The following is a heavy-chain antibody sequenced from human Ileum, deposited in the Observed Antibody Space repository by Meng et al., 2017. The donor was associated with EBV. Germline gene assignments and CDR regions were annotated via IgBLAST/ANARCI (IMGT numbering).Heavy chain of an antibody. CDR1: GGSISSSNW. CDR2: IYHSGST. V-gene: IGHV4-4*03. CDR3: ARVGQWLPIDY. D-gene: IGHD6-19*01. J-gene: IGHJ4*02. Sequence: QEQLQRRVPGPGKPPGTLSLTCAVSGGSISSSNWWSWVRQPPGKGLEWIGEIYHSGSTNYNPSLKSRVTISVDKSKNQFSLNLSSVTAADTAVYYCARVGQWLPIDYWGQGTLVTVSS.